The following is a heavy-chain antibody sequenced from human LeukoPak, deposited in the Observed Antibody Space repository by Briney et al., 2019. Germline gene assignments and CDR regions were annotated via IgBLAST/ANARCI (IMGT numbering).Heavy chain of an antibody. V-gene: IGHV1-46*01. CDR1: GYTFTSYY. CDR2: INPSGGST. J-gene: IGHJ3*02. Sequence: ASVKVSCKASGYTFTSYYMHWVRQAPGQGLEWMGIINPSGGSTSYAQKFQGRVTMTRDMSTSTVYMELSSLRSEDTAVYYCVRGPYYDFWSGYSDAFDIWGQGTMVTVSS. D-gene: IGHD3-3*01. CDR3: VRGPYYDFWSGYSDAFDI.